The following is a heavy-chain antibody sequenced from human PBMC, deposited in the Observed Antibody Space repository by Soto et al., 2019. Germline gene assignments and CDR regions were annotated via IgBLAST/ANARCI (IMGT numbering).Heavy chain of an antibody. Sequence: QVQLQESGPGLVKPSQTLSLTCTVSGGSISSGGYYWSWIRQHPGKGLEWIGYIYYSGSTYYNPSLKSRVTISVGTSRDQFSLRLSSVTAADTAVYYCARVVASGWSKPFDSWGQGTLVTVSS. CDR1: GGSISSGGYY. CDR2: IYYSGST. V-gene: IGHV4-30-4*08. J-gene: IGHJ4*02. CDR3: ARVVASGWSKPFDS. D-gene: IGHD6-19*01.